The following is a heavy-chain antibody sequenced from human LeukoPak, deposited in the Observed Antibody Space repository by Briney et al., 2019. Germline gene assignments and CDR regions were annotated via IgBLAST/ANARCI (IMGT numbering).Heavy chain of an antibody. V-gene: IGHV3-7*01. CDR2: IKQDGSET. CDR3: ARLMFLWPPIYFDY. D-gene: IGHD2-8*01. Sequence: PSETLSLTCTVSGGSISSSSYYWGWIRQPPGKGLEWVANIKQDGSETFYVDSVKGRFTISRDNARNSVYLQMNSLRAEDTAVYYCARLMFLWPPIYFDYWGQGTLVTVSS. J-gene: IGHJ4*02. CDR1: GGSISSSSYY.